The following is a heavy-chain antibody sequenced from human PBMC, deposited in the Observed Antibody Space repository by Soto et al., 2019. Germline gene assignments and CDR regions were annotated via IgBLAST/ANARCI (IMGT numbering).Heavy chain of an antibody. CDR3: AISNIAATGFYYYGMDV. D-gene: IGHD6-13*01. CDR1: GYTFTSYD. J-gene: IGHJ6*02. Sequence: ASVKVSCKASGYTFTSYDINWVRQATGQGLEWMGWMNPNSGNTGYAQKFQGRVTMTRNTSISTAYMELSSLRSEDTAVYYCAISNIAATGFYYYGMDVWGRGTTVTVSS. CDR2: MNPNSGNT. V-gene: IGHV1-8*01.